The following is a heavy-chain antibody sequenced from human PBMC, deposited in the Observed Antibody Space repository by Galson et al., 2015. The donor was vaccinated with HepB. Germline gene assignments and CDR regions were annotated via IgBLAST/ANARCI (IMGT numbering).Heavy chain of an antibody. J-gene: IGHJ2*01. CDR2: MNPNSGNT. CDR3: ARASFYDFWSGCYNFPRERGYFDL. CDR1: GYTFTSYD. D-gene: IGHD3-3*01. Sequence: SVKVSCKASGYTFTSYDINWVRQATGQGLEWMGWMNPNSGNTGYAQKFQGRVTMTRNTSISTAYMELSSLRSEDTAVYYCARASFYDFWSGCYNFPRERGYFDLWGRGTLVTVSS. V-gene: IGHV1-8*01.